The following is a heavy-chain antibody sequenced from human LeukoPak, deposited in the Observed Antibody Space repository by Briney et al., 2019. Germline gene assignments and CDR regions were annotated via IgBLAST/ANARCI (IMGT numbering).Heavy chain of an antibody. CDR3: ARESEYYDSSGYPHTLKYHYYYGMDV. J-gene: IGHJ6*02. D-gene: IGHD3-22*01. CDR2: ISGSGSNT. V-gene: IGHV3-23*01. CDR1: GFIFSSYA. Sequence: GGSLRLSCAASGFIFSSYAMSWVRQAPGKGLEWVSGISGSGSNTYYADSVKGRFTISRDNSKNTLYLQMNSLRAEDTAVYYCARESEYYDSSGYPHTLKYHYYYGMDVWGPGTTVAVSS.